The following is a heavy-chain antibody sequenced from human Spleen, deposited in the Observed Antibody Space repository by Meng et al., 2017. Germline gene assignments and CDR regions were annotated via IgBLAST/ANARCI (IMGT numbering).Heavy chain of an antibody. CDR1: GFTFSSYG. V-gene: IGHV3-33*01. CDR2: IWYDGSKK. CDR3: ARELHTAYDY. Sequence: GESLKISCAASGFTFSSYGMHWVRQAPGKGLEWVAVIWYDGSKKFYADSVKGRFTISRDNSKNTLYLQMNSLRVEDTAVYYCARELHTAYDYWGQGTLVTVSS. J-gene: IGHJ4*02. D-gene: IGHD5-18*01.